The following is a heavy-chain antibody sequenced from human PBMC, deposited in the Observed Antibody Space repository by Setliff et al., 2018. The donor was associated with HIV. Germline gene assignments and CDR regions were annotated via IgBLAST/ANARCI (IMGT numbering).Heavy chain of an antibody. Sequence: AGGSLRLSCAASGFSFSSYSMSWVRQAPGKGLEWVSSISNSGESTYYADSVKGRFTISRDNPRNLLYLQMNSLRAEDTAIYYCVRDWEWRTIGWGARFDYWGQGTLVTVSS. V-gene: IGHV3-23*01. CDR3: VRDWEWRTIGWGARFDY. CDR2: ISNSGEST. CDR1: GFSFSSYS. J-gene: IGHJ4*02. D-gene: IGHD3-3*01.